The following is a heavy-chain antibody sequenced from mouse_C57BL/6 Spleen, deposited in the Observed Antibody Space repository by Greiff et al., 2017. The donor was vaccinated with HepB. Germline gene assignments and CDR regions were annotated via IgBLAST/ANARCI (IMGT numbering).Heavy chain of an antibody. D-gene: IGHD2-4*01. J-gene: IGHJ4*01. CDR3: ARSDDYDKDYAMDY. V-gene: IGHV1-80*01. Sequence: QVHVKQSGAELVKPGASVKISCKASGYAFSSYWMNWVKQRPGKGLEWIGQIYPGDGDTNYNGKFKGKATLTADKSSSTAYMQLSSLTSEDSAVYFCARSDDYDKDYAMDYWGQGTSVTVSS. CDR1: GYAFSSYW. CDR2: IYPGDGDT.